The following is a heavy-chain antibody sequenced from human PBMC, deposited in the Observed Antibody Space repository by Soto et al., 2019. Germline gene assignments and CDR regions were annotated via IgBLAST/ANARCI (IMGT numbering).Heavy chain of an antibody. CDR1: GGSFSGYY. D-gene: IGHD2-2*01. V-gene: IGHV4-34*01. CDR3: ARSRKYQLRNGAFDP. Sequence: QVQLQQWGAGLLKPSETLSLTCAVYGGSFSGYYWSWIRQPPGKGLEWIGEINHSGSTNYNPSLKSRVTISVDTSKNQFSLKLSSVTAADTAVYYCARSRKYQLRNGAFDPWGQGTLVTVSS. CDR2: INHSGST. J-gene: IGHJ5*02.